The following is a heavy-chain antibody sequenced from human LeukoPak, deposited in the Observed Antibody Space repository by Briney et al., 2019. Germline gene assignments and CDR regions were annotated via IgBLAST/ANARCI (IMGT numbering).Heavy chain of an antibody. CDR3: ARGRRFNDY. CDR2: INHSGST. Sequence: SETLSLTCAVYGGSFSGYYWSWIRQPPGKGLEWIGEINHSGSTNYNPSLKSRVTISVDTSKNQFSLKLSSVTAAGTAVYYCARGRRFNDYWGQGTLVTVSS. V-gene: IGHV4-34*01. CDR1: GGSFSGYY. J-gene: IGHJ4*02.